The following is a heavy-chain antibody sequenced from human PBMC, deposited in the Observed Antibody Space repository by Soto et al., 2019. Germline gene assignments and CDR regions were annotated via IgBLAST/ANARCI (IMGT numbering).Heavy chain of an antibody. J-gene: IGHJ4*02. CDR2: INSDGSST. V-gene: IGHV3-74*01. CDR3: VRTSLVVAAATREDY. D-gene: IGHD2-15*01. Sequence: EVQLVESGGGLVQPGESLRLSCAASGFTFSSYWMHWVRQATGKGLVWVSRINSDGSSTSYAGSVKGRFTISRDNAKNTLYLQMTSLRAEDTAVYYCVRTSLVVAAATREDYWGQGTLVTFSS. CDR1: GFTFSSYW.